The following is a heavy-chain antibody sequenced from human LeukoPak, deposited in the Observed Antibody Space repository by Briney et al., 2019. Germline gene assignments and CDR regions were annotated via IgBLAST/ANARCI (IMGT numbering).Heavy chain of an antibody. Sequence: PSETLSLTCTVSGGSIGSGSYYWSWIRQPAGKGLEWIGRIYTSGSTNYNPSLKSRVTISVDTSKNQFSLKLSSVTAADTAVYYCARESRGAAAGSDNWFDPWGQGTLVTVSS. CDR2: IYTSGST. V-gene: IGHV4-61*02. CDR1: GGSIGSGSYY. D-gene: IGHD6-13*01. CDR3: ARESRGAAAGSDNWFDP. J-gene: IGHJ5*02.